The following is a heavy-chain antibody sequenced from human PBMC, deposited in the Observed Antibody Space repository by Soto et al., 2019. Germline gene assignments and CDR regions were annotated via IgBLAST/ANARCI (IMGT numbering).Heavy chain of an antibody. CDR3: ARDVSLAFDY. CDR2: IYYSGST. CDR1: GGSISSGDYY. Sequence: SETLSLTCAVSGGSISSGDYYWSWIRQPPGKGLEWIGYIYYSGSTYYNPSLKSRVTISVDTSKNQFSLKLSSVTAADTAVYYCARDVSLAFDYWGQGTLVTVSS. D-gene: IGHD2-21*01. V-gene: IGHV4-30-4*01. J-gene: IGHJ4*02.